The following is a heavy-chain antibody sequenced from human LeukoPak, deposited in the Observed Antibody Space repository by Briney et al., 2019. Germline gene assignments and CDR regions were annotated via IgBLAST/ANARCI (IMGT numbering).Heavy chain of an antibody. CDR3: ARNPSYCSSTSCSTTHFDY. D-gene: IGHD2-2*01. CDR1: GGSISSYY. CDR2: IYYSGST. V-gene: IGHV4-59*01. Sequence: SETLSLTCTVSGGSISSYYWSWIRQPPGKGLEWIGYIYYSGSTNYNPSLKSRVTISVDTSKNQFSLKLSSVTAADTAVYYCARNPSYCSSTSCSTTHFDYWGQGTLVTVSS. J-gene: IGHJ4*02.